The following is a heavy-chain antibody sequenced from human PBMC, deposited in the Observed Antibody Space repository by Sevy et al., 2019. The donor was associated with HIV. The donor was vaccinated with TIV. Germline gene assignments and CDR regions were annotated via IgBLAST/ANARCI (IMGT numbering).Heavy chain of an antibody. Sequence: ASVKVSCKVSGYTLTELSMHWVRQAPGKGLEWMGGFDPEDGETIYARKFQGRVTMTGDTSTDIAYMELSSLRSEDTAVYYCATFPSGDYVSYYFDYWGQGTLVTVSS. CDR1: GYTLTELS. CDR3: ATFPSGDYVSYYFDY. V-gene: IGHV1-24*01. D-gene: IGHD4-17*01. J-gene: IGHJ4*02. CDR2: FDPEDGET.